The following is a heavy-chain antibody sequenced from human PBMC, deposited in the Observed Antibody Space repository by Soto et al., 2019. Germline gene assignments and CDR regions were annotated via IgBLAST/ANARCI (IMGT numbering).Heavy chain of an antibody. Sequence: PGVSLRLSCAASGFTFSNYAMSWVRQAPGKGLEWVSGITDSGDSTYYADSVKGRFTISRDNSKNTLFLQMNSLRGEDTALYYCAKDRPVFDGYFDQWVRGTMVTVSS. CDR3: AKDRPVFDGYFDQ. J-gene: IGHJ4*02. V-gene: IGHV3-23*01. CDR2: ITDSGDST. CDR1: GFTFSNYA. D-gene: IGHD3-3*01.